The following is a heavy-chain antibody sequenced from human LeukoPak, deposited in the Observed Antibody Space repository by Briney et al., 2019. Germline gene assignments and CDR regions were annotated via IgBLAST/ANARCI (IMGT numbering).Heavy chain of an antibody. V-gene: IGHV3-64D*09. CDR2: ITNYGDRT. J-gene: IGHJ4*02. CDR3: ARSGYSYGHFDY. CDR1: GFTFTTYA. Sequence: GGSLRLSCSASGFTFTTYAMHWVRQAPGKGLEYVSAITNYGDRTFYADSVKGRFTISRDNSKNTLYLQMSSLRAEDTAVYYCARSGYSYGHFDYWGQGTLVTVSS. D-gene: IGHD5-18*01.